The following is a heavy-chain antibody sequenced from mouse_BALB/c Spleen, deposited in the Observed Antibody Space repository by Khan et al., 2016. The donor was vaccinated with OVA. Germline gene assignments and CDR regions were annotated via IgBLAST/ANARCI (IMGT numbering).Heavy chain of an antibody. CDR3: ARDYWFAY. CDR2: ISSGDST. Sequence: EVELVESGGGLVKPGGSPKLSCAASGFTFSNYAMSWVRQSPEKRLEWVASISSGDSTYYPDSVKGRLTISRDNAMNILYLQMSSRRSEDTAMYYCARDYWFAYWGQGTLVTVSA. J-gene: IGHJ3*01. CDR1: GFTFSNYA. V-gene: IGHV5-6-5*01.